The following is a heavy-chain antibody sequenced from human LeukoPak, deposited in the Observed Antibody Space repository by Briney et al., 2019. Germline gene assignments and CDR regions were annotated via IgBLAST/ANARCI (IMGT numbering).Heavy chain of an antibody. D-gene: IGHD5-12*01. V-gene: IGHV3-23*01. J-gene: IGHJ4*02. CDR3: ARGPSGYHNT. Sequence: GGSLRLSCAASGFTFSSHGMNWVRQAPGKGLEWVSGIIPSGHTTYYADSVRGRFTISRDNSRNTLYLQMNSLRAEDTAVYYCARGPSGYHNTGGQGTLVTVSS. CDR2: IIPSGHTT. CDR1: GFTFSSHG.